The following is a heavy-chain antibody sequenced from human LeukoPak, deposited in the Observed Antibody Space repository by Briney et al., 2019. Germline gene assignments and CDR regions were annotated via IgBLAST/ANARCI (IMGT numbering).Heavy chain of an antibody. D-gene: IGHD2-21*01. CDR1: GGSFSGYY. J-gene: IGHJ4*02. Sequence: KPSETLSLTCAVYGGSFSGYYWSWIRQPPGKGLEWIGEINHSGSTNYNPSLKSRVTISVDTSKNQFSLRLSSVTAADTAVYYCATTYCGGDCYIIEYYFDYWGQGTLVTVSS. CDR3: ATTYCGGDCYIIEYYFDY. V-gene: IGHV4-34*01. CDR2: INHSGST.